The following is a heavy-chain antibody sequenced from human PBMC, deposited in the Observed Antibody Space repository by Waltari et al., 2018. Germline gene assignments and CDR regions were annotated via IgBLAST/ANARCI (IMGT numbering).Heavy chain of an antibody. CDR1: GGSISSSSYY. CDR2: IYYSGST. V-gene: IGHV4-39*07. J-gene: IGHJ6*02. D-gene: IGHD3-3*01. CDR3: ARVYDFWSGYYYYYGMDV. Sequence: QLQLQESGPGLVKPSETLSLTCTVSGGSISSSSYYWGWIRQPPGKGLEWIGSIYYSGSTYYNPSLKSRVTISVDTSKNQFSLKLSSVTAADTAVYYCARVYDFWSGYYYYYGMDVWGQGTTVTVSS.